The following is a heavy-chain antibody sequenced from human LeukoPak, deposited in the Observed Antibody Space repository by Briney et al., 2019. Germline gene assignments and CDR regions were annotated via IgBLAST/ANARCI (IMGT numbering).Heavy chain of an antibody. J-gene: IGHJ6*02. CDR3: ARAQKNYYYGMDV. CDR2: IYYSGTT. V-gene: IGHV4-30-4*01. CDR1: GGSISSGDYY. Sequence: SETLSLICTVPGGSISSGDYYWSWIRQPPGKGLEWIGYIYYSGTTYYNPSLKSRVTISVDTSKNQFSLKVSSVTAADTAVYYCARAQKNYYYGMDVWGQGTTVTVSS.